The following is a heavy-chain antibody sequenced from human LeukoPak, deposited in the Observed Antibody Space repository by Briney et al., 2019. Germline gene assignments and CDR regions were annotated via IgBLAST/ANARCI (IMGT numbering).Heavy chain of an antibody. CDR1: GYTFTDYF. D-gene: IGHD6-19*01. CDR2: INPNIGAT. J-gene: IGHJ4*02. Sequence: ASVKVSCKASGYTFTDYFLHWVRQAPGQGLEWMGWINPNIGATLYAQKFQGRVTMTRDSSISTAYMELSGLRSDDTAVYYCARGLAVAGTIDYWGQGTTVTVSS. CDR3: ARGLAVAGTIDY. V-gene: IGHV1-2*02.